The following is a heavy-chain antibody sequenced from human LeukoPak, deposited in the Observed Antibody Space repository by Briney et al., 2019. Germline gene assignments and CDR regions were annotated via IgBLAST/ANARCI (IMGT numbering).Heavy chain of an antibody. D-gene: IGHD6-13*01. CDR1: GGSISSGDYY. J-gene: IGHJ3*02. CDR3: ASFPSQQLAGLGAFDI. CDR2: IYYSGST. V-gene: IGHV4-30-4*08. Sequence: PSETLSLTCTVSGGSISSGDYYWSWIRQPPGKGLEWIGYIYYSGSTYYNPSLKSRVTISVDRSKNQFSLKLSSVTAADTAVYYCASFPSQQLAGLGAFDIWGQGTMVTVSS.